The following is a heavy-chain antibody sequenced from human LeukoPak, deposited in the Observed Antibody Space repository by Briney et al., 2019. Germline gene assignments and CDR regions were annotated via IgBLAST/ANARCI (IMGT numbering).Heavy chain of an antibody. CDR3: ARVSRGNYYFDY. CDR2: IKQDGSEK. Sequence: GGSLRLSCAASGFTFSSYGMHWVRQAPGKGLEWVANIKQDGSEKYYVDSVKGRFTISRDNAKNSLYLQMNSLRAEDTAVYYCARVSRGNYYFDYWGPGTLVTVSS. J-gene: IGHJ4*02. CDR1: GFTFSSYG. V-gene: IGHV3-7*01.